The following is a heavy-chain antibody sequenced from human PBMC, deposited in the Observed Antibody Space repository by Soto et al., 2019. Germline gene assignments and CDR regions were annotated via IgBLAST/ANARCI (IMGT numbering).Heavy chain of an antibody. D-gene: IGHD2-2*01. CDR1: GGSISSGDYY. Sequence: QVQLQESGPGLVKPSQTLSLTCTVSGGSISSGDYYWSWILQPPGKGLEWVGYIYYSRSTYYNPSLKSLVTISVDTSKNQFSLKLSSVTAADTAVYYCVGVCISTSCYPFDPWGQGTLVTVSS. V-gene: IGHV4-30-4*01. CDR3: VGVCISTSCYPFDP. CDR2: IYYSRST. J-gene: IGHJ5*02.